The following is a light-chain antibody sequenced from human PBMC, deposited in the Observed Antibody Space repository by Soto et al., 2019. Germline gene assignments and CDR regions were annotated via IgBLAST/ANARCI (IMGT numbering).Light chain of an antibody. Sequence: QSVLTQPPSVSAAPGQEVTISCSGSSSNIAANSVSWYQHLPGTAPKLLIYDTDRRPSGIPARFSGSKSGTSATLGITGLQTGDEADYYFGAWDTSLGVYVYGRRTKVTVL. J-gene: IGLJ1*01. CDR2: DTD. CDR3: GAWDTSLGVYV. V-gene: IGLV1-51*01. CDR1: SSNIAANS.